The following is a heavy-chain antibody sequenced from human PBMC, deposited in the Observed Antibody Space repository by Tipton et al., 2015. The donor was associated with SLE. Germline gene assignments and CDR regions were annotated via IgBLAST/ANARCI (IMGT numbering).Heavy chain of an antibody. V-gene: IGHV4-39*07. D-gene: IGHD6-13*01. Sequence: TLSLTCTVSGGSISSSSYYWGWIRQPPGKGLEWIGSIYYSGSTYYNPSLKSRVTISVDTSKNQFSLKLSSVTAADTAVYYCARGRAAAVLYYYYYYMDVWGKGPTVTVSS. CDR1: GGSISSSSYY. CDR2: IYYSGST. CDR3: ARGRAAAVLYYYYYYMDV. J-gene: IGHJ6*03.